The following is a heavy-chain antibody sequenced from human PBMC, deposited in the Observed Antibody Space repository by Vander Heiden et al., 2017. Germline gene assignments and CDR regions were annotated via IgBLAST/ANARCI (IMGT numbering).Heavy chain of an antibody. CDR1: GLSPSTSGEG. V-gene: IGHV2-5*01. Sequence: QITLMESGPTLVTPTQTLTLTCPFPGLSPSTSGEGVGWIRQPPGKALEWLALIYWNDDKRYSPSLKSRLTITKDTTKNQVVLTMTNMDPVDTATYYCAHSYDSSGYWGPDAFDIWGQGTMVTVSS. CDR3: AHSYDSSGYWGPDAFDI. CDR2: IYWNDDK. D-gene: IGHD3-22*01. J-gene: IGHJ3*02.